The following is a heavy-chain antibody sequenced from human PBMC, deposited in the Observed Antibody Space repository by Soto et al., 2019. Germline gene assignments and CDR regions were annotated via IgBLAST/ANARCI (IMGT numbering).Heavy chain of an antibody. CDR1: GGSFHGYY. CDR2: INHSGSV. J-gene: IGHJ5*02. CDR3: AKGPQPGYYDSVTFYFSVP. V-gene: IGHV4-34*01. Sequence: PSETLSLTCAVYGGSFHGYYWSWIRQPPGKGLEWIGEINHSGSVNFNPTFRSRVSISLDMSKNQMSLQLTSVSAADTAVYYCAKGPQPGYYDSVTFYFSVPWGQGTLVTVSS. D-gene: IGHD3-16*01.